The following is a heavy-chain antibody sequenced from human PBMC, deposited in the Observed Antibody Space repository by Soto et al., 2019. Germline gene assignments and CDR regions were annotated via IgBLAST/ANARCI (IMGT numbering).Heavy chain of an antibody. CDR1: GGTFSSYT. D-gene: IGHD2-21*01. CDR3: ATDSPTLADERYFYW. J-gene: IGHJ4*03. Sequence: QVQLVQSGAEVKKPGSSVKVSCKASGGTFSSYTISWVRQAPGQGLEWMGRIIPILGIANYAQKFQGRVTFPVEASTXIANMGLCSLSAEYTAVYYCATDSPTLADERYFYWWGELSLITVFS. CDR2: IIPILGIA. V-gene: IGHV1-69*02.